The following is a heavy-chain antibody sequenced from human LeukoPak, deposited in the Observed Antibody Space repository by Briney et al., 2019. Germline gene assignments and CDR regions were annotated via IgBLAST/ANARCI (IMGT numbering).Heavy chain of an antibody. Sequence: GESLQISCKGSGYSFTSYWISWVRQLPGKGLEWMGRIDPSDSYTNYSPSFQGHVTISADKSISTAYLQWSSLKASDTAMYYCARYTTGDFDYWGQGTLVTVSS. CDR2: IDPSDSYT. V-gene: IGHV5-10-1*01. CDR3: ARYTTGDFDY. J-gene: IGHJ4*02. D-gene: IGHD1-1*01. CDR1: GYSFTSYW.